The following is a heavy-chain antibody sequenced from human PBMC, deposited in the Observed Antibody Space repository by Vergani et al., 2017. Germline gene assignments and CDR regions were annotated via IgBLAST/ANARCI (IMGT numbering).Heavy chain of an antibody. CDR3: ARDGRYSSSWYVGFDI. D-gene: IGHD6-13*01. CDR2: IYSGGGT. Sequence: EVQLVESGGGLIQPGGSLRLSCAASGFTVNSIYMSWVRQAPGKGLEWVSVIYSGGGTYYADSVKGRFTISRDNSKNTLYLQMNSLRAEDTAVYYCARDGRYSSSWYVGFDIWGQGTMVTVSS. J-gene: IGHJ3*02. V-gene: IGHV3-53*01. CDR1: GFTVNSIY.